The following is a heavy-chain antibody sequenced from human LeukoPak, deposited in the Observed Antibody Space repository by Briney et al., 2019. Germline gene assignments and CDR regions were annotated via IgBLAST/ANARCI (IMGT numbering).Heavy chain of an antibody. J-gene: IGHJ6*02. CDR3: AKDQRRDDYGDYVYYYYGMDV. D-gene: IGHD4-17*01. CDR2: ISYDGSNK. CDR1: GFPFSSYW. V-gene: IGHV3-30*18. Sequence: TGGSLRLSCVASGFPFSSYWMTWVRQAPGKGLEWVAVISYDGSNKYYADSVKGRFTISRDNSKNTLYLQMNSLRAEDTAVYYCAKDQRRDDYGDYVYYYYGMDVWGQGTTVTVSS.